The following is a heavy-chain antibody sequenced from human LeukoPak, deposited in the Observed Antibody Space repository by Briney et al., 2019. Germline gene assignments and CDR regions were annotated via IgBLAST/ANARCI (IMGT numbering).Heavy chain of an antibody. CDR3: ATQRGSYLWGTDFDY. J-gene: IGHJ4*02. D-gene: IGHD3-16*01. V-gene: IGHV1-2*02. CDR1: GYTFTGYY. CDR2: INPNSGDT. Sequence: GASVKVSCKASGYTFTGYYMQWVRQAPGQGLEWMGWINPNSGDTKYAQKFQGRVTMTRDTSISTAYMELSRLRSDDPAVYYCATQRGSYLWGTDFDYWGQGTLVTVSS.